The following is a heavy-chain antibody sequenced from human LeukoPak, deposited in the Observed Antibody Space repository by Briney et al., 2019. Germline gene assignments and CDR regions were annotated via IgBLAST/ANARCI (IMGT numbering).Heavy chain of an antibody. CDR2: ISSNSSYT. CDR3: AKARLRNDAFDI. CDR1: GFSFSDYY. Sequence: GGSLRLSCAASGFSFSDYYMNWIRQAPGKGLEWVSYISSNSSYTNYADSVEGRFTISRDDAKNSLYLQMNSLRAEDTAVYYCAKARLRNDAFDIWGQGTRVTVSS. J-gene: IGHJ3*02. V-gene: IGHV3-11*03. D-gene: IGHD4-17*01.